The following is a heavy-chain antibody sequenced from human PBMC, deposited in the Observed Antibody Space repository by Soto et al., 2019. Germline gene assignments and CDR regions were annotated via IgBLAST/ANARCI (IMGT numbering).Heavy chain of an antibody. CDR3: ATTGEDWDFDL. CDR2: ISGFSGNT. J-gene: IGHJ2*01. V-gene: IGHV1-18*04. CDR1: GNALPRHG. D-gene: IGHD1-1*01. Sequence: QVQLLQSGTEVKKPGASVTVSCKPSGNALPRHGISRVRQAPGQGPEWMGWISGFSGNTVYAQKVQGRVSMTTDTSTNTAYMELRSLTSADTAVYYCATTGEDWDFDLWGRGTLVTVSS.